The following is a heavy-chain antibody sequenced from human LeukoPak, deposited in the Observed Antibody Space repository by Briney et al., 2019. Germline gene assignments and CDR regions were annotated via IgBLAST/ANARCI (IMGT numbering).Heavy chain of an antibody. Sequence: GGSLRLSCAASGFTFSSYAMSWVRQAPGKGLEWVSSISSSSSYIYYADSVKGRFTISRDNAKNSLYLQMNSLRAEDTAVYYCARDVVVPAAEYYYGMDVWGQGTTVTVSS. J-gene: IGHJ6*02. CDR2: ISSSSSYI. CDR1: GFTFSSYA. D-gene: IGHD2-2*01. CDR3: ARDVVVPAAEYYYGMDV. V-gene: IGHV3-21*01.